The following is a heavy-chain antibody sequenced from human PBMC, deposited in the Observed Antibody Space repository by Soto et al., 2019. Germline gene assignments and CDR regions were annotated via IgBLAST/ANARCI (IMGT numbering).Heavy chain of an antibody. V-gene: IGHV4-39*07. CDR3: GRGDLQVLFDY. CDR2: IFYSGTT. Sequence: SDTLSLTCTVSGHSISSSNYYWGWIRQPPGKGLEWIGSIFYSGTTYYNPSLKSRVTMSVDTSKNQFSLKLTSVTAVDTAVYYWGRGDLQVLFDYGGKGTLVPGS. J-gene: IGHJ4*02. CDR1: GHSISSSNYY.